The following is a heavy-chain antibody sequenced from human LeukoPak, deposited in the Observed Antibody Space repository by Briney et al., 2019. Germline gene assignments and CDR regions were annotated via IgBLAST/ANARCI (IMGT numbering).Heavy chain of an antibody. CDR3: ARHGQDTGNFYAHFDY. D-gene: IGHD1-26*01. CDR2: INYSGNT. CDR1: GGSIRSNY. V-gene: IGHV4-59*08. J-gene: IGHJ4*02. Sequence: KPSETLPLTCTVSGGSIRSNYWSWIRQTPGKGLEWIAYINYSGNTNNNPSLKSRVTISIDTSKSQFSLKLSSVTAADTAIYYCARHGQDTGNFYAHFDYWGQGTLVTVSS.